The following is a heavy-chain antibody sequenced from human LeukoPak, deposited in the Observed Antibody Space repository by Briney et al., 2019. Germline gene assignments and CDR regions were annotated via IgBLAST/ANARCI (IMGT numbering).Heavy chain of an antibody. Sequence: SETLSLTCAVYGGSFSGYYWSWIRQPPGKGLEWIGEINHSGSTNYNPSLKSRVTISVDTSKNQFSLKLSSVTAADTAVYYCARDSFRVWGQGTLVTVSS. J-gene: IGHJ4*02. CDR3: ARDSFRV. CDR2: INHSGST. D-gene: IGHD2-21*01. V-gene: IGHV4-34*01. CDR1: GGSFSGYY.